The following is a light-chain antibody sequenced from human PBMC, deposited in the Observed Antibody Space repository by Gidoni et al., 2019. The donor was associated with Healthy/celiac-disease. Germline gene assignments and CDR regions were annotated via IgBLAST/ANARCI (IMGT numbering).Light chain of an antibody. CDR1: SLRSYY. Sequence: SSELTQDSAVSVALGQTVRITCQVDSLRSYYASWYQQKPVEDPVLVIYGKNNRPSGIPDRFSGSSSGNTASLTITGAQAEDEADYYCNSRDSSGNLYVVFGGGTKLTVL. CDR3: NSRDSSGNLYVV. J-gene: IGLJ2*01. V-gene: IGLV3-19*01. CDR2: GKN.